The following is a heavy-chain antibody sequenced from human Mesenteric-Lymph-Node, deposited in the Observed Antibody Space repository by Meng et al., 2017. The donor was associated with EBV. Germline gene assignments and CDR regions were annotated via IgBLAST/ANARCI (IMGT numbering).Heavy chain of an antibody. Sequence: LLLVWREVKSPVTSVHVSCTASGATCPSHGISWVRQAPKRGREWMGGTAPLIGTSNYAQNFQGRVTITADESTSTAYMELRSLRYEDTAVSYCAXGRHVNMVPLYFDFWGQGTLVTVSS. V-gene: IGHV1-69*01. J-gene: IGHJ4*02. CDR2: TAPLIGTS. CDR1: GATCPSHG. D-gene: IGHD4/OR15-4a*01. CDR3: AXGRHVNMVPLYFDF.